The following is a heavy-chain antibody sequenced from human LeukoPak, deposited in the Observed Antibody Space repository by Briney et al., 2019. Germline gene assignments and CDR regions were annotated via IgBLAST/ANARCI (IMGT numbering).Heavy chain of an antibody. CDR3: ARDSGSGSNDY. J-gene: IGHJ4*02. CDR1: GYTFSGYT. D-gene: IGHD1-26*01. Sequence: ASVKVSCKASGYTFSGYTIHWVRQAPGQRFEWMGWIDADNGDTRYSQKFQGRVTITRDTSASTAYMELSSLRSEDTAVYYCARDSGSGSNDYWGQGTLVTVSS. V-gene: IGHV1-3*01. CDR2: IDADNGDT.